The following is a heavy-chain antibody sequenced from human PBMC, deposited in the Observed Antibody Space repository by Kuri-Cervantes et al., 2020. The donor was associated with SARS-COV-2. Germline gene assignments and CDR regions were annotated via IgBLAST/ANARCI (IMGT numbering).Heavy chain of an antibody. J-gene: IGHJ3*02. V-gene: IGHV1-46*01. CDR1: GYTFTSYY. CDR2: INPSGGST. CDR3: ARSYDFWSGPSGSAFDI. D-gene: IGHD3-3*01. Sequence: ASVKVSCKASGYTFTSYYMHWVRQAPGQGLEWMGIINPSGGSTSYAQKFQGRVTMTRDTSTSTVYMELSSLRSEDTAVYYCARSYDFWSGPSGSAFDIRGQGTMVTVSS.